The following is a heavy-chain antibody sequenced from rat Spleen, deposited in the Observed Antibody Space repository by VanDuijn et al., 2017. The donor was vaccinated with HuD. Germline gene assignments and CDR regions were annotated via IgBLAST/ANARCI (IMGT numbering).Heavy chain of an antibody. CDR1: GFSLTSNG. D-gene: IGHD1-11*01. J-gene: IGHJ4*01. Sequence: QVQLKESGPGLMQPSETLSLTCTVSGFSLTSNGVGWVRQFPGKGLEWMGIIWGDGNTDYNSALKSRLSINRDTSKSQVFLKMNSLQTDDTAIYYCTRGYGGYKGHVMDAWGQGASVTVSS. CDR2: IWGDGNT. CDR3: TRGYGGYKGHVMDA. V-gene: IGHV2S75*01.